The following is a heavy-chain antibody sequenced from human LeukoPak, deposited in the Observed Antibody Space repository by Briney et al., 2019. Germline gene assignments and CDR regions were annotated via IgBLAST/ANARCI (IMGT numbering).Heavy chain of an antibody. J-gene: IGHJ4*02. D-gene: IGHD5-24*01. CDR1: GYTFTGYY. V-gene: IGHV1-2*02. CDR3: ARTSAGYNSYSFDY. Sequence: ASVKVSCKASGYTFTGYYMHWVRQAPGQGLEWMGWINPNSGGTNYAQKLQGRVTMTRDTSISTAYMELSRLRSDDTAVYYCARTSAGYNSYSFDYWGQGTLVTVSS. CDR2: INPNSGGT.